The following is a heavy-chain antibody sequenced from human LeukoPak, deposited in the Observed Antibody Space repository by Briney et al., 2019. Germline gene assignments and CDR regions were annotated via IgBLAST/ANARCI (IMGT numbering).Heavy chain of an antibody. J-gene: IGHJ4*02. Sequence: GRSLRLSCAGSGFIFNNYAMHWVRQPPGKGLEWVSGISLNSGSIDYADSVKGRFTISRDNAKNSLYLQMNSLRAEDTAVYYCARVRSDYVDYGGLDWGQGTLVTVSS. CDR1: GFIFNNYA. CDR2: ISLNSGSI. V-gene: IGHV3-9*01. CDR3: ARVRSDYVDYGGLD. D-gene: IGHD4-17*01.